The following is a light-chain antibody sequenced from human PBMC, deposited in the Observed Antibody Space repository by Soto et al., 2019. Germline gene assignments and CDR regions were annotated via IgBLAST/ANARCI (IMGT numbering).Light chain of an antibody. CDR1: QRVSSK. CDR2: GAT. V-gene: IGKV3-15*01. J-gene: IGKJ1*01. Sequence: EKVMTQSPAPLSVSPGGRAKTSCRASQRVSSKLSRDQQKTGQAPRLLIYGATTRATCIPARFSGSGSGTEFTLTISSLQSEDFAVYYCQQYNNWPPTWTFGQGTKVDIK. CDR3: QQYNNWPPTWT.